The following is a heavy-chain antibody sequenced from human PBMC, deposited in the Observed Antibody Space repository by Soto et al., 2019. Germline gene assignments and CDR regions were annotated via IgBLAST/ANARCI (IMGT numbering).Heavy chain of an antibody. CDR2: ISAYNGNT. Sequence: GASVKVSCKASGYTFTSYGISWVRQAPGQGLEWMGWISAYNGNTNYAQKLQGRVTMTTDTSTSTAYMELRSLRSDDTAVYYCARDPSEYYHDRSGKLFSWGPVSLVPFSS. CDR1: GYTFTSYG. J-gene: IGHJ5*02. CDR3: ARDPSEYYHDRSGKLFS. V-gene: IGHV1-18*01. D-gene: IGHD3-22*01.